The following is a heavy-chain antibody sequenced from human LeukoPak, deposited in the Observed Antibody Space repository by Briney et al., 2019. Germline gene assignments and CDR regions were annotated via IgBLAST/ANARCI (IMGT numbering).Heavy chain of an antibody. Sequence: GGSLRLSCAVSGFTLGSYEMNWVRQAPGKGLEWVSHISSSGSSIYYADSVMGRFTISRDNAKNSLYLQMNSLRDEDTAVYYCARATTLLDYWGQGTLVTVSS. CDR2: ISSSGSSI. J-gene: IGHJ4*02. CDR1: GFTLGSYE. D-gene: IGHD1-26*01. V-gene: IGHV3-48*03. CDR3: ARATTLLDY.